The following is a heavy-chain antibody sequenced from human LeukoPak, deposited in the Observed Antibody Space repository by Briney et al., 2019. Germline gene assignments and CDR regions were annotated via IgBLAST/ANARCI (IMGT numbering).Heavy chain of an antibody. CDR3: ARDLLQYCSGGSCYIDAFDI. D-gene: IGHD2-15*01. CDR1: GFTFSSYS. V-gene: IGHV3-21*01. J-gene: IGHJ3*02. Sequence: GGSLRLSCAASGFTFSSYSMNWVRQAPGKGLEWVSSISSSSSYIYYTDSVKGRFTISRDNAKNSLYLQMNSLRAEDTAVYYCARDLLQYCSGGSCYIDAFDIWGQGTMVTVSS. CDR2: ISSSSSYI.